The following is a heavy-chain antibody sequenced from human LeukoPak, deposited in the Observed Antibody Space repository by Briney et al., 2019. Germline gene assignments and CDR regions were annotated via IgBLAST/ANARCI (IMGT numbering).Heavy chain of an antibody. CDR1: GGSISSYY. CDR3: ARDYAFDI. Sequence: SETLSLTCTVSGGSISSYYWSWIRQPPGKGLEWIGCIYYSGNTNYNPSLKSRVTISIDTSKNQFSLKLSSVTAADTAVYYCARDYAFDIWGQGTMATVSS. V-gene: IGHV4-59*01. CDR2: IYYSGNT. J-gene: IGHJ3*02.